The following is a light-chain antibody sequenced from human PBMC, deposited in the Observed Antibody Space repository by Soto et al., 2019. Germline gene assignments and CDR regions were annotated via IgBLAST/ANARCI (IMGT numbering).Light chain of an antibody. Sequence: DIQMTQSPSSLSASVGDRVTITCRASQGISNYLAWYQQKPGEAPKLLVYGASTLQSGVPSRFSGSGSGTYFTLTIVSLQPEDVATYYCQKYDSSPRTFGPGTKVAL. CDR1: QGISNY. V-gene: IGKV1-27*01. J-gene: IGKJ3*01. CDR2: GAS. CDR3: QKYDSSPRT.